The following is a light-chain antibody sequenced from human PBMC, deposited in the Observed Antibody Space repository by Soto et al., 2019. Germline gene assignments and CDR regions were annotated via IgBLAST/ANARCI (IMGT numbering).Light chain of an antibody. CDR3: QQYGSSPRT. Sequence: EIVLTQSPGTLSLSPGERATLSCRASQSVSSSYLAWYQQKPGQAPRLLIYGASSRATGIPDRFSGGGSGTDFTLTISRLEPEDFALYYCQQYGSSPRTLGQGTKVDIK. J-gene: IGKJ1*01. CDR1: QSVSSSY. CDR2: GAS. V-gene: IGKV3-20*01.